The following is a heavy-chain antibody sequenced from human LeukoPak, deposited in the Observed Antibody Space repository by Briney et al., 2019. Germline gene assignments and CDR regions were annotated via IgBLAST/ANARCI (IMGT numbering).Heavy chain of an antibody. V-gene: IGHV4-39*01. CDR1: SGSISSSSYY. CDR2: IYYSGST. Sequence: KSSETLSLTCTVSSGSISSSSYYWGWIRQPPGKGLEWIGSIYYSGSTYYNPSLKRRVTISVDTSKNQFSLKLSSVTAADTAVYYCASQYSGYEDYWGQGTLVTVSS. J-gene: IGHJ4*02. D-gene: IGHD5-12*01. CDR3: ASQYSGYEDY.